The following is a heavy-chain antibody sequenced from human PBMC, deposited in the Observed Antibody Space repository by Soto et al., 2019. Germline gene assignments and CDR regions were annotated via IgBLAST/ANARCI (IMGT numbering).Heavy chain of an antibody. CDR1: GGTFSSYA. CDR2: IIPIFGTA. D-gene: IGHD6-6*01. V-gene: IGHV1-69*06. CDR3: ARAPAVVAVAARQPFDP. Sequence: QVQLVQSGAEVKKPGSSVKVSCKASGGTFSSYAISWVRQAPGQGLEWMGGIIPIFGTANYAQKFQGRVTITADKSTSKAYMDLSSLRSEDTAVYYCARAPAVVAVAARQPFDPWGQGTLVTVSS. J-gene: IGHJ5*02.